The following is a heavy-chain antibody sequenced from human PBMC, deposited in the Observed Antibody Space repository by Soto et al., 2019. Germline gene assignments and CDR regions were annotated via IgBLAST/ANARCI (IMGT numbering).Heavy chain of an antibody. D-gene: IGHD6-13*01. CDR2: ISSSSSYI. J-gene: IGHJ6*02. CDR1: GFTFSSYS. V-gene: IGHV3-21*01. Sequence: PGGSLRLSCAASGFTFSSYSMNWVRQAPGKGLEWVSSISSSSSYIYYADSVKGRFTISRDNAKNSLYLQMNSLRAEDTAVYYCASAIAAAGRYYYGMDVWGQGTKVTVSS. CDR3: ASAIAAAGRYYYGMDV.